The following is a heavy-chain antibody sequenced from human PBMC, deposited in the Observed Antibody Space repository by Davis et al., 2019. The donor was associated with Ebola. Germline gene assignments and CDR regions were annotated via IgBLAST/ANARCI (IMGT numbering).Heavy chain of an antibody. CDR1: GFTFRGAW. V-gene: IGHV3-15*06. D-gene: IGHD1-26*01. CDR3: ARGSGTYD. J-gene: IGHJ4*02. Sequence: PGGSLRLSCEASGFTFRGAWMSWVRQAPGKGLEWVGRIKSRVDGATTHYNARVKGRFTISRDDSKNTLYLQMYRLKTEDTGMYYCARGSGTYDWGQGTLVTVSS. CDR2: IKSRVDGATT.